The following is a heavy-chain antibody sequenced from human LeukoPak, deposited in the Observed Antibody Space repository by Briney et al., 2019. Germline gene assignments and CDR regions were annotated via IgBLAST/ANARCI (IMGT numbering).Heavy chain of an antibody. J-gene: IGHJ5*02. CDR1: GGTFSSYA. Sequence: HRASVKVSCKASGGTFSSYAISWVRQAPGQGLEWMGWINTNTGNPTYAQGFTGRFVFSLDTSVSTAYLQISSLKAEDTAVYYCARPSIYSKQWLPETTYNWFDPWGQGTLVTVSS. CDR3: ARPSIYSKQWLPETTYNWFDP. V-gene: IGHV7-4-1*02. CDR2: INTNTGNP. D-gene: IGHD6-19*01.